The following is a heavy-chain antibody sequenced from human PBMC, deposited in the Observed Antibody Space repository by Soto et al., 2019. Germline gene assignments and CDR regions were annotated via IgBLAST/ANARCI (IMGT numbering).Heavy chain of an antibody. J-gene: IGHJ6*02. CDR3: AREYYGSGPMDV. D-gene: IGHD3-10*01. CDR2: IWYDGSNK. V-gene: IGHV3-33*01. CDR1: VFTFSSYG. Sequence: WWSLRLSCSASVFTFSSYGMHWFRQAPGKGLEWVAVIWYDGSNKYYADSVKGRFTISRDNSKNTLYLQMNSLRAEDTAVYYCAREYYGSGPMDVWGQGTTVTVSS.